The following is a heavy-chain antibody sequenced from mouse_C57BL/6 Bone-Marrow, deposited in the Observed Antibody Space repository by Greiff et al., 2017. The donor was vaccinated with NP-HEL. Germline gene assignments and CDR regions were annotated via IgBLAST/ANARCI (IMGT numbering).Heavy chain of an antibody. D-gene: IGHD1-1*01. CDR2: IHPNSGST. CDR3: ASRGLVVAEPYWYFDV. V-gene: IGHV1-64*01. J-gene: IGHJ1*03. CDR1: GYTFTSYW. Sequence: VQLQQPGAELVKPGASVKLSCKASGYTFTSYWMHWVKQRPGQGLEWIGMIHPNSGSTNYNEKFKSKATLTVDKSSSTAYMQLSSLTSEDSAVYYCASRGLVVAEPYWYFDVWGTGTTVTVSS.